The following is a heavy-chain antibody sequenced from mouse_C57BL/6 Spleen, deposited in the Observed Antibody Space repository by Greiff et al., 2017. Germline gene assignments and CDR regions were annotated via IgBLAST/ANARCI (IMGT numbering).Heavy chain of an antibody. J-gene: IGHJ4*01. Sequence: VQLQQSGAELVRPGASVTLSCKASGYTFTDYEMHWVKQTPVHGLEWIGAIDPETGGTAYNQKFKGKAILTADKSSSTAYMELRSLTSEDSAVYYCTSSGYGYYAMEYWGQGTSVTVSS. V-gene: IGHV1-15*01. D-gene: IGHD3-2*02. CDR3: TSSGYGYYAMEY. CDR1: GYTFTDYE. CDR2: IDPETGGT.